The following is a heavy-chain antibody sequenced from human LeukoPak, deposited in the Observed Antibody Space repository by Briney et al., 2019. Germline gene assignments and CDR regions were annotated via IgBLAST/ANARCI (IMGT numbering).Heavy chain of an antibody. CDR1: GGSISSYY. D-gene: IGHD5-18*01. CDR2: IYYSGST. Sequence: SETLSLTCTVSGGSISSYYWSWIRQPPGKGLECIGYIYYSGSTNYNPSLKSRVTISVDKSKNQVSVKLRSVTGADKAVYYCARIRGYSCFNLFDPWGQGTLVTVSS. J-gene: IGHJ5*02. V-gene: IGHV4-59*08. CDR3: ARIRGYSCFNLFDP.